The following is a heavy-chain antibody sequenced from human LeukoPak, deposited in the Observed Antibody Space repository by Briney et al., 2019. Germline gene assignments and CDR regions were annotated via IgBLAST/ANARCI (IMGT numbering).Heavy chain of an antibody. CDR2: TYYRSKWYN. CDR1: GDSVSSLSAA. CDR3: ARDLSGALVH. D-gene: IGHD3-3*01. V-gene: IGHV6-1*01. Sequence: SQTLSLTCAISGDSVSSLSAAWNWIRQSPSRGLEWLGRTYYRSKWYNDYAVSVRSRVTINPGTSTNQLSLQLSSVTPEDTAVYYCARDLSGALVHWGQGTLVTVSS. J-gene: IGHJ1*01.